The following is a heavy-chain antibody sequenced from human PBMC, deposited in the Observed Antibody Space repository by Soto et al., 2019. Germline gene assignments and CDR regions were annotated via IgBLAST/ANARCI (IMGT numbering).Heavy chain of an antibody. J-gene: IGHJ6*03. CDR1: GYTFSSYG. D-gene: IGHD2-15*01. CDR3: ARDSVVAARGYYYYMDV. CDR2: ISANNGNT. Sequence: ASVKVSCKASGYTFSSYGVTWVRQAPGQGLEWMGRISANNGNTNYAQKFQGRVTMTTVTSTSTAYMELSSLRSEDTAVYYCARDSVVAARGYYYYMDVWGKGTTVTVSS. V-gene: IGHV1-18*01.